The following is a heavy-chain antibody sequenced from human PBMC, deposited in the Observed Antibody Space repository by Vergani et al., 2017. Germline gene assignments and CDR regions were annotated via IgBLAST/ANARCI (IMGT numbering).Heavy chain of an antibody. Sequence: EVDLVESGGGLAQPGGSLRLSCEASGITFWKFGMHWVRQGPGKGLEWVSGISWNSGAVDYADSVRGRFTISRDNAKNSLFLEMNSLRFEDTAVYFCTKESVYDHDSAGDGYDPYTGFDLWGQGTLVTVSS. V-gene: IGHV3-9*01. D-gene: IGHD2-21*01. CDR2: ISWNSGAV. CDR1: GITFWKFG. J-gene: IGHJ3*01. CDR3: TKESVYDHDSAGDGYDPYTGFDL.